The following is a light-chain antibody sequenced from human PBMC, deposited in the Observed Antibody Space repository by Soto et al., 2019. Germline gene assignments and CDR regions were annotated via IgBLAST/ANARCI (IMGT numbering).Light chain of an antibody. CDR3: QQYGSNPQFT. CDR2: GAS. CDR1: QSVSSSY. V-gene: IGKV3-20*01. Sequence: EIVLTQSPGTLSLSPGERATLSCRASQSVSSSYLAWYQQKPGQAPRLLIYGASSRATGIPDRFSGSGSGTDFILTISRLEPAGFAVYYCQQYGSNPQFTFGGGTKVEIK. J-gene: IGKJ4*01.